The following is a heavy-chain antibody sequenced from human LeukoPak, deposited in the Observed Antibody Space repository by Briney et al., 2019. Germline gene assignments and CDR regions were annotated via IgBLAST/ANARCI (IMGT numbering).Heavy chain of an antibody. J-gene: IGHJ3*02. V-gene: IGHV1-24*01. D-gene: IGHD1-1*01. CDR1: GYTLTDLS. Sequence: ASVKVSCKVSGYTLTDLSMHWVRQAPGKGLEWMGGFDPEDGETIYAQKFQGRVTMTEDTSTDTAYMELSSLRSEDTAVYYCATDIAPYNWNGDAFDIWGQGTMVTVSS. CDR3: ATDIAPYNWNGDAFDI. CDR2: FDPEDGET.